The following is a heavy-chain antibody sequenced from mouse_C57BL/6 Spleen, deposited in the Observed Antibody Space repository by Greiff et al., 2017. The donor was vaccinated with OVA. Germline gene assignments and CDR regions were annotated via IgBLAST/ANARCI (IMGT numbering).Heavy chain of an antibody. D-gene: IGHD1-1*01. V-gene: IGHV1-15*01. CDR1: GYTFTDYE. J-gene: IGHJ2*01. CDR2: IDPETGGT. Sequence: QVQLQQSGAELVRPGASVTLSCKASGYTFTDYEMHWVKQTPVHGLEWIGAIDPETGGTAYNQKFKGKAILTADKSSSTAYMELRSLTSEDSAVYYCTRHYYYGSSYLDYWGQGTTLTVSS. CDR3: TRHYYYGSSYLDY.